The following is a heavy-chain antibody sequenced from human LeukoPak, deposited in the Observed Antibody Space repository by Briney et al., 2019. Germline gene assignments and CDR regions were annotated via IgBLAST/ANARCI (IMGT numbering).Heavy chain of an antibody. J-gene: IGHJ6*02. V-gene: IGHV3-30*18. Sequence: GGSLRLSCAASGFTFSSYGMPWVRQAPGKGLEWVAVISYDGSNKYYADSVKGRFTISRDNSKNTLYLQMNSLRAEDTAVYYCAKDRVDSGWYFGLAYGMDVWGQGTTVTVSS. CDR2: ISYDGSNK. D-gene: IGHD6-19*01. CDR1: GFTFSSYG. CDR3: AKDRVDSGWYFGLAYGMDV.